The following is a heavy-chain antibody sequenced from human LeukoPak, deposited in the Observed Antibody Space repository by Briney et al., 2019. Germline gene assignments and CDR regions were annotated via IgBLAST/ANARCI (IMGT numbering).Heavy chain of an antibody. D-gene: IGHD5-18*01. CDR1: GYSFTSYW. J-gene: IGHJ6*03. CDR3: ARQGSGYSPTYYYYMDV. Sequence: GESLQISCKGSGYSFTSYWIGWVRQLPGKGLEWMGIIYPGDSDTRYSPSFQGQVTISADKSISTAYLQWSSLKASDTAMYYCARQGSGYSPTYYYYMDVWGKGTTVTISS. CDR2: IYPGDSDT. V-gene: IGHV5-51*01.